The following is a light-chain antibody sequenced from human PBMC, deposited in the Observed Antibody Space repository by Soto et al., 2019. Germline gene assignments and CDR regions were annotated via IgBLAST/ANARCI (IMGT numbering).Light chain of an antibody. CDR3: QQYNNWPPLT. CDR1: QSVSGN. J-gene: IGKJ2*01. V-gene: IGKV3-15*01. Sequence: EIVMTQSPATLSVSPGERATPSCRASQSVSGNLAWYQQKPGQAPRLLIYGASTRATRIPARFSGRGSGTEYTLTISSLQSKEFSVYYFQQYNNWPPLTFGQGTKLEIK. CDR2: GAS.